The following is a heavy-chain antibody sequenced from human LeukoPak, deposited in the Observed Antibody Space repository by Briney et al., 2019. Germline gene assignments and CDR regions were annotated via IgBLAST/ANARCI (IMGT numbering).Heavy chain of an antibody. CDR1: GFTFSSYA. Sequence: GGSLRLSCAASGFTFSSYAMSWVRQAPGKGLEWVSTISGNGRSTYYGDSVKGRFTISRDNSKNTLNLQMNSLRAEDTAVYYCARPIPADAGAFDIWGQGTMVTVSS. D-gene: IGHD6-13*01. CDR3: ARPIPADAGAFDI. J-gene: IGHJ3*02. CDR2: ISGNGRST. V-gene: IGHV3-23*01.